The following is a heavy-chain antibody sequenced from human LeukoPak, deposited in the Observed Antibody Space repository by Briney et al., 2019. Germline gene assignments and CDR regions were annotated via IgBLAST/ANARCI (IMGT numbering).Heavy chain of an antibody. CDR3: AKGTAPSGWYHDLDY. Sequence: KPSQTLSLTCTVSGGSISSGSYYWSWIRQPAGKGLEWIGRIYTSGSTNYNPSPKSRVTISVDTSKNQFSLKLSSVTAADTAVYYCAKGTAPSGWYHDLDYWGQGTLVTVSS. J-gene: IGHJ4*02. V-gene: IGHV4-61*02. CDR2: IYTSGST. CDR1: GGSISSGSYY. D-gene: IGHD6-19*01.